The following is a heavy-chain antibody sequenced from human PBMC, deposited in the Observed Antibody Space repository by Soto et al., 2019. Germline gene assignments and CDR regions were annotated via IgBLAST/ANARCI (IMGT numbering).Heavy chain of an antibody. D-gene: IGHD3-3*02. CDR3: ARHLSHLKFGWFDP. CDR1: GFTFSSYA. J-gene: IGHJ5*02. Sequence: QVQLVESGGGVVQPGRSLRLSCAASGFTFSSYAFHWVRQAPGKGLEWVAILSDDGSNKDYAGSVKGRFTISRDNSRNTLYLQMNSLRADDMAVYYCARHLSHLKFGWFDPWGQGTLVIVSS. V-gene: IGHV3-30-3*01. CDR2: LSDDGSNK.